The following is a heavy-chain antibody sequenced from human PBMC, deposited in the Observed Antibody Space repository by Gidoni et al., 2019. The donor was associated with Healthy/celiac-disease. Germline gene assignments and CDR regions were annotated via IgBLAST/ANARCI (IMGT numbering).Heavy chain of an antibody. CDR2: ISGSGGST. V-gene: IGHV3-23*01. D-gene: IGHD2-2*01. CDR1: GFTFSSYA. CDR3: ANDVGYCSSTSCYYYGMDV. J-gene: IGHJ6*02. Sequence: EVQLLESGGGLVQPGGSLRLSCAASGFTFSSYAMSWVRQAPGKGLEWVSAISGSGGSTYYADSVKGRFTISRDNSKNTLYLQMNSLRAEDTAVYYCANDVGYCSSTSCYYYGMDVWGQGTTVTVSS.